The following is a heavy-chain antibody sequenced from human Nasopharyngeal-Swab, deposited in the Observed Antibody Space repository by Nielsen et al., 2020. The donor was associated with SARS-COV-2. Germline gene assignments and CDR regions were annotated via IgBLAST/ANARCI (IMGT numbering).Heavy chain of an antibody. Sequence: RQAPGKGLEWVGGFYYSGSTYYNPSLKSRVTLSVDTSTNQSSLKLSSVSAADTDGYYCARERGRGGIWNYYYYYMDVWGTGTTVTVSS. D-gene: IGHD3-10*01. V-gene: IGHV4-39*07. CDR2: FYYSGST. J-gene: IGHJ6*03. CDR3: ARERGRGGIWNYYYYYMDV.